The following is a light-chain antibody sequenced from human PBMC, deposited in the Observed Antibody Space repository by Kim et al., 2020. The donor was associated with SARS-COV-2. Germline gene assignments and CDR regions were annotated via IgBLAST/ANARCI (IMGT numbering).Light chain of an antibody. CDR3: QSYDSSSHVV. V-gene: IGLV6-57*04. CDR2: EHD. Sequence: NFMLTQPHSVSESPGKTVTISCTRSRGNIAANHVQWYQQRPGSAPNTVIYEHDQRPSGVPDRFSGSIDSSSNSASLSISGLKTEDEADYYCQSYDSSSHVVFGGGTQLTVL. J-gene: IGLJ2*01. CDR1: RGNIAANH.